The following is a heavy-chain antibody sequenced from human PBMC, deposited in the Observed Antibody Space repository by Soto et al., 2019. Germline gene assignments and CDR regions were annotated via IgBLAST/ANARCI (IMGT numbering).Heavy chain of an antibody. CDR2: IYYKGNT. CDR1: GGSISSYY. D-gene: IGHD2-15*01. J-gene: IGHJ6*03. Sequence: SETLSLTCTVSGGSISSYYWSWIRQPPGKGLEWLGYIYYKGNTNYNPSLKSRATISVDTSKNQFSLKLSSVIAADTAVYYCARHKFGSLDPYYYYYLDVWGKGTTVTVSS. V-gene: IGHV4-59*08. CDR3: ARHKFGSLDPYYYYYLDV.